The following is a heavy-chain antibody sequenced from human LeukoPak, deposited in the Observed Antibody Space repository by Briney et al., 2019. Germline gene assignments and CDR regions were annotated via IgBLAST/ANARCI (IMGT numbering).Heavy chain of an antibody. V-gene: IGHV3-23*01. D-gene: IGHD5-12*01. CDR1: GFTFSSYG. CDR2: ISGSGGST. J-gene: IGHJ4*02. CDR3: AKVMVATRGYFDY. Sequence: GGSLRLSCAASGFTFSSYGMSWVRQAPGKGLEWVSAISGSGGSTYYADSVKGRFTISRDNSKNTLYLQMNSLRAEDTAVYYCAKVMVATRGYFDYWGQGTLVTVSS.